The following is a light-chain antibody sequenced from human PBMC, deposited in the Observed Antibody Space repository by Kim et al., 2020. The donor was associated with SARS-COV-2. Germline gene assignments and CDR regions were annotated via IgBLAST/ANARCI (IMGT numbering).Light chain of an antibody. CDR1: QRISTW. CDR2: RAS. V-gene: IGKV1-5*03. Sequence: DIQMTQSPSTLSASVGDRVNITCRASQRISTWLAWYQQKPGKAPKLLIYRASTLQSGVPSRFSGSGSGTDFTLTISSLQPDDFATYYCQQYNSYSRPFGRGTKVDIK. CDR3: QQYNSYSRP. J-gene: IGKJ1*01.